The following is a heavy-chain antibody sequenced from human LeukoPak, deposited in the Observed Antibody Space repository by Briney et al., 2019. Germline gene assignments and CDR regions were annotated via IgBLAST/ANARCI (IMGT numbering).Heavy chain of an antibody. V-gene: IGHV1-46*01. J-gene: IGHJ3*02. CDR1: GYTFTNYY. D-gene: IGHD5-24*01. CDR2: INPGGGNT. Sequence: SVTVSCKASGYTFTNYYIHWVRQAPGQGLEWMGLINPGGGNTNYAQNFQGRVTMTRDTSASTVYMELSSLRSEDTAIYYCARIRDGYNDAYDIWGQGTVVTVPS. CDR3: ARIRDGYNDAYDI.